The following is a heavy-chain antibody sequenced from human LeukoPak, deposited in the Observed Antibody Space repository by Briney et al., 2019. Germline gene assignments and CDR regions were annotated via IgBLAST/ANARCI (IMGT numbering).Heavy chain of an antibody. J-gene: IGHJ4*02. CDR3: AKSHCGSFSCSRAEF. CDR2: INPNSGGT. Sequence: WASVKVSCKASGYTFTGYYMHWVRQAPGQGLEWMGWINPNSGGTNYAQKFQGRVTMTRDTSISTAYMELSRLRSDDTAVYYCAKSHCGSFSCSRAEFWGQGTLVTVSS. D-gene: IGHD2-2*01. V-gene: IGHV1-2*02. CDR1: GYTFTGYY.